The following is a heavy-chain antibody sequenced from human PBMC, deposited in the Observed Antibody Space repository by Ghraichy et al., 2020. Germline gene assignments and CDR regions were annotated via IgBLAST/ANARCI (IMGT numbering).Heavy chain of an antibody. D-gene: IGHD3-22*01. CDR2: ISGSGGST. Sequence: GESLNISCAASGFTFSSYAMSWVRQAPGKGLEWVSAISGSGGSTYYADSVKGRFTISRDNSKNTLYLQMNSLRAEDTAVYYCAKESYYDSSGYYSFWGQGTLVTVSS. J-gene: IGHJ4*02. V-gene: IGHV3-23*01. CDR1: GFTFSSYA. CDR3: AKESYYDSSGYYSF.